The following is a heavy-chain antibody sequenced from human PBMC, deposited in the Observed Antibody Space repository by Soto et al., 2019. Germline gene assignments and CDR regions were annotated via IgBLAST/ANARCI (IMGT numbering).Heavy chain of an antibody. CDR2: INPNSGGT. CDR3: ARAPPHYYGSGSHATNAFDI. V-gene: IGHV1-2*04. D-gene: IGHD3-10*01. Sequence: ASVKVSCKASGYTFTGYYMHWVRQAPGQGLEWMGWINPNSGGTNYAQKFQGWVTMTRDTSISTAYMELSRLRSDDTAVYYCARAPPHYYGSGSHATNAFDIWGQGTMVTVSS. J-gene: IGHJ3*02. CDR1: GYTFTGYY.